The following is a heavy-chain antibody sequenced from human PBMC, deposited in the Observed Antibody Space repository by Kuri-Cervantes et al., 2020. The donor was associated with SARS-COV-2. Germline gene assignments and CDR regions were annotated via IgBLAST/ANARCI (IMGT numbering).Heavy chain of an antibody. J-gene: IGHJ6*03. V-gene: IGHV4-39*07. D-gene: IGHD3-22*01. Sequence: GSLRLSCTVSGGSISSSSYYWGWIRQPPGKGLEWIGSIYYSGGTYYNPSLKSRVTISVDTSKNQFSLKLSSVTAADSAVYYCARSGYYSRGVTYYYMDVWDKGTTVTVSS. CDR2: IYYSGGT. CDR3: ARSGYYSRGVTYYYMDV. CDR1: GGSISSSSYY.